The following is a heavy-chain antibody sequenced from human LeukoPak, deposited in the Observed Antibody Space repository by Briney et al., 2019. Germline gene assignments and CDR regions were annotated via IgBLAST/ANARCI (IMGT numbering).Heavy chain of an antibody. V-gene: IGHV3-74*01. J-gene: IGHJ4*02. CDR2: ITNDGSST. D-gene: IGHD6-13*01. Sequence: GGSLRLSCAASGLTISSHWMHWVRQAPGKRLVWVSRITNDGSSTTYADSVKGRFTISRDNAKNMLYLQVNSLRAEDTAVYYCATQQGVNPAYWGQGTLVTVSS. CDR1: GLTISSHW. CDR3: ATQQGVNPAY.